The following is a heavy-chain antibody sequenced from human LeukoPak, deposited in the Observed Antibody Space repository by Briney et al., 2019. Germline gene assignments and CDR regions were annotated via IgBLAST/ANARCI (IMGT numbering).Heavy chain of an antibody. D-gene: IGHD3-10*01. CDR2: INPNSGGT. Sequence: ASVKVSCKASGYTFTGYYMHWVRQAPGQGLEWMGWINPNSGGTNYAQKFQGRVTMTRDTSISTAYMELSRLRSDDTAVYYCARDRYGSGSHWFDPWGQGTLVTVSS. V-gene: IGHV1-2*02. CDR3: ARDRYGSGSHWFDP. CDR1: GYTFTGYY. J-gene: IGHJ5*02.